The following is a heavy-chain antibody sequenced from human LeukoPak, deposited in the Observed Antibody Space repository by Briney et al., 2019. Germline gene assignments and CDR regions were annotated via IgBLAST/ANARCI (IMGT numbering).Heavy chain of an antibody. D-gene: IGHD3-22*01. J-gene: IGHJ3*02. CDR2: IIPIFGTA. CDR1: GGTFSSYA. V-gene: IGHV1-69*13. CDR3: ARALTMSDAFDI. Sequence: GASVKVSCKASGGTFSSYAISWVRQAPGHELEGLGGIIPIFGTANYARKFQGRVTITADESTSTAYMELSSLRSGDTAVYYCARALTMSDAFDIWGQGTMVTVSS.